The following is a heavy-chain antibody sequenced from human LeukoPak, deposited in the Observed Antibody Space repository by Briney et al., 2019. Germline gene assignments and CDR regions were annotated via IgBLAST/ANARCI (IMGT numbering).Heavy chain of an antibody. D-gene: IGHD1-14*01. Sequence: QAGGSLRLSCSASGFTFSGYEINWVRQAPGKGLEWVSHISGSGVAIHYSDSVKGRFTISRDNAKNSLYLQMDSLRVEDAAVYYCVRDGVPGHTGFDYWGQGTLVIVSS. CDR1: GFTFSGYE. CDR3: VRDGVPGHTGFDY. J-gene: IGHJ4*02. CDR2: ISGSGVAI. V-gene: IGHV3-48*03.